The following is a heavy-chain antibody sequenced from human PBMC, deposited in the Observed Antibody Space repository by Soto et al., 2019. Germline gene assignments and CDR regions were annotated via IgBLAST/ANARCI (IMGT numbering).Heavy chain of an antibody. D-gene: IGHD2-2*01. CDR1: GDYIHVGGYY. CDR2: NYYTGKT. V-gene: IGHV4-30-4*01. CDR3: GRDLTSNANCIDP. J-gene: IGHJ5*02. Sequence: LSVTCSVSGDYIHVGGYYWTWIRQRPGKGLEWMGYNYYTGKTYYNPSLESRLTMSVDRSKNQFSLRLTSVTAADTAVYFCGRDLTSNANCIDPWGQGTLVTVSS.